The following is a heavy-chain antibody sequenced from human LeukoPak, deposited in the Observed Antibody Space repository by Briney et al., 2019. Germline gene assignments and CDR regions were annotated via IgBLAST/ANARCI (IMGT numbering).Heavy chain of an antibody. V-gene: IGHV4-39*07. CDR1: GGSISSSSYY. D-gene: IGHD6-6*01. J-gene: IGHJ4*02. Sequence: SETLSLTCTVSGGSISSSSYYWGWIRQPPGKGLEWIGSIYYSGSTYYNPSPKSRVTISVDTSKNQFSLKLSSVTAADTAVYYCARDYSSSSRDLDYWDQGTLVTVSS. CDR3: ARDYSSSSRDLDY. CDR2: IYYSGST.